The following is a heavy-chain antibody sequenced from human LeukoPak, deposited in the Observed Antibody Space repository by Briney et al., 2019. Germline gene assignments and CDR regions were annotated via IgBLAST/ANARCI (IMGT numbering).Heavy chain of an antibody. CDR3: ASEYCSGGNCYFDY. J-gene: IGHJ4*02. Sequence: RGESLKISCKGSEYSFATYWIGWVRQMPGQGLEWMGIIFPGDSDTRYSPSFQGQVTISADKSISTAYLQWSSLKASDTAIYYCASEYCSGGNCYFDYWGQGTLVTVSP. V-gene: IGHV5-51*01. D-gene: IGHD2-15*01. CDR1: EYSFATYW. CDR2: IFPGDSDT.